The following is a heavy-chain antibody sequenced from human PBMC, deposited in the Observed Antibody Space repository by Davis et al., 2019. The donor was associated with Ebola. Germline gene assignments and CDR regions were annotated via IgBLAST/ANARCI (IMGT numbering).Heavy chain of an antibody. V-gene: IGHV3-15*01. J-gene: IGHJ3*02. D-gene: IGHD1-26*01. CDR3: TTSIVGANDAFDI. CDR1: GFTFSNAW. Sequence: GESLKISCAASGFTFSNAWMSWVRQAPGKGLEWVGRIKSKTDGGTTDYAAPVKGRFTISRDDSKNTLYLQMNSLKTEDTAVYYCTTSIVGANDAFDIWGQGTMVTVSS. CDR2: IKSKTDGGTT.